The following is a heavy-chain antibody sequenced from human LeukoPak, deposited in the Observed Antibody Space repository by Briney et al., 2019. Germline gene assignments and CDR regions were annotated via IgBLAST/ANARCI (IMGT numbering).Heavy chain of an antibody. J-gene: IGHJ4*02. D-gene: IGHD3-22*01. CDR2: ISNDGSNK. Sequence: GRSLRLSCAASGFTFSSYGMHWVRQAPGKGLEWVAVISNDGSNKYYADSVKGRFTISRDNSKNTLYLQMNSLRAEDTAVYYCAKVPYDSSAPTDYWGQGTLVTVSS. CDR3: AKVPYDSSAPTDY. V-gene: IGHV3-30*18. CDR1: GFTFSSYG.